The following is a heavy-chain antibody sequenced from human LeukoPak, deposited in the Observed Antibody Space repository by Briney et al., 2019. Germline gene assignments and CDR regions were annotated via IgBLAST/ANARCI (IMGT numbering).Heavy chain of an antibody. V-gene: IGHV3-7*01. Sequence: GGSLRLSCAASGFIFSDHYMDWVRQAPGKRPEWVANMNIDGSEKYYADSVKGRFSISRDNARNSVYLQMASLRVEDTAVYYCARDPVEWELLLDYWGQGTLVTVSS. D-gene: IGHD1-26*01. J-gene: IGHJ4*02. CDR3: ARDPVEWELLLDY. CDR1: GFIFSDHY. CDR2: MNIDGSEK.